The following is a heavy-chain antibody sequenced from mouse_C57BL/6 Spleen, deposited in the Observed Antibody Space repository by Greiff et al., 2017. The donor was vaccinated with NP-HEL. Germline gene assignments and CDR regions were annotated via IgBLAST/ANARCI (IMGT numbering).Heavy chain of an antibody. V-gene: IGHV1-55*01. CDR2: IYPGSGST. J-gene: IGHJ1*03. CDR1: GYTFTSYW. CDR3: ARSFYGNYEDWYFDV. Sequence: VQLQQPGAELVKPGASVKMSCKASGYTFTSYWITWVKQRPGQGLEWIGDIYPGSGSTNYNEKFKSKATLTVDPSSRTAYMQLSSLTSEDSAVYYGARSFYGNYEDWYFDVWGTGTTVTVSS. D-gene: IGHD2-1*01.